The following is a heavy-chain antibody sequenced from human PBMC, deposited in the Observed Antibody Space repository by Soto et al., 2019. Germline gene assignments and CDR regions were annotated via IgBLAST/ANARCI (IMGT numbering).Heavy chain of an antibody. D-gene: IGHD3-10*01. CDR2: ISSSSSYI. CDR1: GFTFSSYS. CDR3: ARGHNGAGSYYGIGY. Sequence: GGSLRLSCAASGFTFSSYSMNWVRQAPGKGLEWVSSISSSSSYIYYADSVKGRFTISRDNAKNSLYLQMNSLRAEDTAMYYCARGHNGAGSYYGIGYWGLGTLVTVSS. V-gene: IGHV3-21*01. J-gene: IGHJ4*01.